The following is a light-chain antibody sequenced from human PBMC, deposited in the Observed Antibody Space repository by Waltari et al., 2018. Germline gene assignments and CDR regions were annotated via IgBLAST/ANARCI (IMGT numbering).Light chain of an antibody. J-gene: IGLJ2*01. CDR1: SNDIGVYNL. CDR2: EVN. Sequence: QSALTQPASVSGSPGQSITISCTGSSNDIGVYNLVSWYHQHPGKAPKLIIYEVNKRPSGVSHRFSASKSGSTASLTISGLQADDEAHYFCSSYAGYNTYVIFGGGTKLTVL. V-gene: IGLV2-23*02. CDR3: SSYAGYNTYVI.